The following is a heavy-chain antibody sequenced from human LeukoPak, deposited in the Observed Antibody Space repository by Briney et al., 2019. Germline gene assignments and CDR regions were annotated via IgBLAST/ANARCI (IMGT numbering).Heavy chain of an antibody. CDR3: AKKSGSSGYPFDY. CDR1: GFSLSSYS. Sequence: GGSLRLSCAASGFSLSSYSMNWVRQPPAKGREWVSYITSSSNTMYYAHSVKSRITISRDNAKNSLYLQMNSLRAEDTAVYYCAKKSGSSGYPFDYWGQGTLVTVSS. J-gene: IGHJ4*02. V-gene: IGHV3-48*01. D-gene: IGHD3-22*01. CDR2: ITSSSNTM.